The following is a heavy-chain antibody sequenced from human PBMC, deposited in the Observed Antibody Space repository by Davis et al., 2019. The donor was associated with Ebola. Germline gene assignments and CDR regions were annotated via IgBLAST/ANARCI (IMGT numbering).Heavy chain of an antibody. CDR2: ISYDGSNK. V-gene: IGHV3-30-3*02. J-gene: IGHJ6*03. CDR1: GFTFSSYA. D-gene: IGHD2-21*02. Sequence: PGGSLRLSCAASGFTFSSYAMHWVRQAPGKGLEWVAVISYDGSNKYYADSVKGRFTISRDDSKNTLYLQMNSLRAEDTAVYYCAKEGRRVTHEGYYYYMDVWGKGTTVTVSS. CDR3: AKEGRRVTHEGYYYYMDV.